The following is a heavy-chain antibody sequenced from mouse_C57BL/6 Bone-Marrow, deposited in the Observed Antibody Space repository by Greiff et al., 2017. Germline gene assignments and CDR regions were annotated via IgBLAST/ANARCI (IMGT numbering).Heavy chain of an antibody. V-gene: IGHV5-4*01. J-gene: IGHJ3*01. CDR3: ARDGVAY. CDR1: GFTFSSYA. CDR2: ISDGGSYT. Sequence: EVKLVESGGGLVKPGGSLKLSCAASGFTFSSYAMSWVRQTPEKRLEWVATISDGGSYTYYPDNVKGRFTISRDNDKNNLYLQMSHLKSEDTAMYYCARDGVAYWGQGTLVTVSA.